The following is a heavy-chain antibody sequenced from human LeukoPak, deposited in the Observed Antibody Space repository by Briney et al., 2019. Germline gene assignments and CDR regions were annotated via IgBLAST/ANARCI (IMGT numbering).Heavy chain of an antibody. D-gene: IGHD4-11*01. CDR2: LYYSGST. CDR3: ARGPTVTTDY. J-gene: IGHJ4*02. Sequence: SETLSLTCTVSGGSISSSPYYLGWFRKPPDKRLEWLGSLYYSGSTYCNPSLKSRVTMSVDTSKTQFSLNLTSVTAADTAVYYCARGPTVTTDYWGQGTLVTVSS. V-gene: IGHV4-39*07. CDR1: GGSISSSPYY.